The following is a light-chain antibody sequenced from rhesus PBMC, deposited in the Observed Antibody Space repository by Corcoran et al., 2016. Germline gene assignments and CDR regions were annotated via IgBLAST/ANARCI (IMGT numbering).Light chain of an antibody. J-gene: IGKJ1*01. CDR2: FAS. Sequence: DIQMTQSPSSLSASAGDTVTITCRASQGISNYLAWYQQNPGKAPKPLIYFASTLESGVPSRFSGSGSGTDFTLPISSLQPEDFAIYYCQQHNSFPPTFGQGTKVEIK. CDR3: QQHNSFPPT. CDR1: QGISNY. V-gene: IGKV1S14*01.